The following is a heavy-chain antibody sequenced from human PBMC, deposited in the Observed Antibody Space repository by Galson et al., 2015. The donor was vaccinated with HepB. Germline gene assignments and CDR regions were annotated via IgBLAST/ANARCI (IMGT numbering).Heavy chain of an antibody. J-gene: IGHJ4*02. V-gene: IGHV1-18*04. CDR3: ARGGVAPGRNVVVTARGWPDY. CDR1: GYTFTSYG. D-gene: IGHD2-21*02. Sequence: SVKVSCKASGYTFTSYGISWVRQAPGQGLEWMGWISAYNGNTNYAQKLQGRVTMTTDTSTSTAYMELRSLRSDDTAVYYCARGGVAPGRNVVVTARGWPDYWGQGTLVTVSS. CDR2: ISAYNGNT.